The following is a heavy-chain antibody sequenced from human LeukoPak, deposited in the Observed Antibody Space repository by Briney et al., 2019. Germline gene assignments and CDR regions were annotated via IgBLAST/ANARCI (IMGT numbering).Heavy chain of an antibody. V-gene: IGHV4-61*02. J-gene: IGHJ4*02. D-gene: IGHD5-24*01. CDR1: GGSISSGSYY. CDR2: IYTSGST. Sequence: SSETLSLTCTVSGGSISSGSYYWSWIRQPAGKGLEWIGRIYTSGSTNYNPSLKSRVTISVDTSKNQFSLKLSSVTAADTAVYYCARARRWLQFPDYWGQGTLVTVSS. CDR3: ARARRWLQFPDY.